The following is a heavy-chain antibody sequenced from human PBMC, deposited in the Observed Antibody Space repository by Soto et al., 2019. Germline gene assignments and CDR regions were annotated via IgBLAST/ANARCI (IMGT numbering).Heavy chain of an antibody. CDR1: GGTFSSYA. Sequence: QVQLVQSGAEVKKPGSSVKVSCKASGGTFSSYAFTWVRQAPGQGLEWMGRIIPVFGTTNYAQKFQGRVTMIADESTSTAYMELSSLRSEDTAIYYCARSRATTVAFDIWGQGTLVTVSS. CDR2: IIPVFGTT. J-gene: IGHJ3*02. CDR3: ARSRATTVAFDI. D-gene: IGHD1-1*01. V-gene: IGHV1-69*01.